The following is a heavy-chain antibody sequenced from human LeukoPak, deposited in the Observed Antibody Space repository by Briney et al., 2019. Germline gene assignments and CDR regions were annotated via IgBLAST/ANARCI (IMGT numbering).Heavy chain of an antibody. CDR1: GFTFSSYA. V-gene: IGHV3-23*01. J-gene: IGHJ3*02. D-gene: IGHD2-15*01. Sequence: QPGGSLRLSCAASGFTFSSYAMSWVRQAPGKGLEWVSAISGSGGSTYYADSVKGRFTISRDNSKNTLYLQMNSLRAEDTAVYYCAKGRGGSRTTDDAFDIWGQGTMVTVSS. CDR2: ISGSGGST. CDR3: AKGRGGSRTTDDAFDI.